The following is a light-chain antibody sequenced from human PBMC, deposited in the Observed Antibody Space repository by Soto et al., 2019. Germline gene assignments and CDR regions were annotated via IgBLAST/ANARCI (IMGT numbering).Light chain of an antibody. CDR1: SSDVGGYKY. J-gene: IGLJ2*01. CDR3: SSYTSSDTLV. V-gene: IGLV2-14*01. Sequence: QSALTQPASVSGSLGQTITISCTGTSSDVGGYKYVSWYQQHPGRAPKLMIYEVSNRPSGVSNRFSGSKSGDTASLTISGLQTEDEADYYCSSYTSSDTLVFGGGTKRPS. CDR2: EVS.